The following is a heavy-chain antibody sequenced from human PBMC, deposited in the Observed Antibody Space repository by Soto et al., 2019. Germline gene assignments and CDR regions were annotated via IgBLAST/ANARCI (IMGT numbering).Heavy chain of an antibody. CDR1: GGSFSGYY. Sequence: SETLSLTCAVYGGSFSGYYWSWIRQPPGKGLEWIGEINHSGSTNYNPSLKSRVTISVDTSKNQFSLKLSSVTAADTAVYYCARGERYSSGWYKGKGFDPWGQGTLVTVSS. J-gene: IGHJ5*02. CDR2: INHSGST. D-gene: IGHD6-19*01. CDR3: ARGERYSSGWYKGKGFDP. V-gene: IGHV4-34*01.